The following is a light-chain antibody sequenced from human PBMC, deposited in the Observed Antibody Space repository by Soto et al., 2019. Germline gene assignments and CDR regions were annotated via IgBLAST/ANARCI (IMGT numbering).Light chain of an antibody. V-gene: IGKV1-33*01. CDR2: GAS. CDR1: QDIRTS. J-gene: IGKJ3*01. CDR3: QHYHNLPPFT. Sequence: DIRMTQSPSSLSASVGARVSITCQASQDIRTSLGWFQQKPGRAPKLLIYGASYLETGVPSRFRGRVSGTDFTLTISSLRPEDTATYYCQHYHNLPPFTFGPGTRVDVK.